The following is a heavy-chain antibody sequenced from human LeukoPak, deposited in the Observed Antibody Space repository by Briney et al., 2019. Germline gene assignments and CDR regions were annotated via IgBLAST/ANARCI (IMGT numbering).Heavy chain of an antibody. J-gene: IGHJ5*02. CDR2: IYYSGST. CDR3: ARGGDGSGETLGNWFDP. CDR1: GGSISTGGYY. D-gene: IGHD2-21*01. Sequence: PSETLSLTCTVSGGSISTGGYYWSWIRQHPGKGLEWIGNIYYSGSTYYNPSLKSRVTISVDTSKNQFSLKLSSVTAADTAVYYCARGGDGSGETLGNWFDPWGQGTLVTVSS. V-gene: IGHV4-30-4*01.